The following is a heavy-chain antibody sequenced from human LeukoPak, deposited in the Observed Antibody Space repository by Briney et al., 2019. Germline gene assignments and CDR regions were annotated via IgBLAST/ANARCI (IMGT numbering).Heavy chain of an antibody. J-gene: IGHJ4*02. D-gene: IGHD3-3*01. CDR1: GYTFTSYD. Sequence: ASVKVSCKASGYTFTSYDINWVRQATGQGLEWMGWMNPNSGNTGYAQKFQGRVTITRNTSISTAYMELSSLRSEDTAVYYCARDGDYDFWSGYQRGFDYWGQGTLVTVSS. CDR2: MNPNSGNT. CDR3: ARDGDYDFWSGYQRGFDY. V-gene: IGHV1-8*03.